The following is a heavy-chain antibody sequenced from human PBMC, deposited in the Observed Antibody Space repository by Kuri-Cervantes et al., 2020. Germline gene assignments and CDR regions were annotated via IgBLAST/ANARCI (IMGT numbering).Heavy chain of an antibody. CDR3: ARCYGDYGLDWFDP. D-gene: IGHD4-17*01. CDR1: GYTFTSYA. CDR2: INAGNGNT. J-gene: IGHJ5*02. Sequence: ASVKVSCKASGYTFTSYAMHWVRQAPGQRLEWMGWINAGNGNTKYSQKFQGRVTTTRDTSASTAYMELSSLRSEDTAVYYCARCYGDYGLDWFDPWGQGTLVTVSS. V-gene: IGHV1-3*01.